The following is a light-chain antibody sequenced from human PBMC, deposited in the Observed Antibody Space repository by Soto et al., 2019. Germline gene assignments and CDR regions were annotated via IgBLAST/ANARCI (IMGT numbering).Light chain of an antibody. CDR2: DAS. J-gene: IGKJ4*01. CDR3: QQRSSFPT. V-gene: IGKV3-11*01. Sequence: EIVLTQYPATLSVSPGERVTLSCRASQSVSRYLAWYQQIPGQAPRLLIYDASSRAPGIPVRFSGSGSGTDFTLTISSLAPEDFAVYYCQQRSSFPTFGGGNKVEVK. CDR1: QSVSRY.